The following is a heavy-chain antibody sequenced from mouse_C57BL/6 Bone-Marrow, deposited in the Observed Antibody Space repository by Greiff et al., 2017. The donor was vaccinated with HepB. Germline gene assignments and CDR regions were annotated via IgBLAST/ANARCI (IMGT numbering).Heavy chain of an antibody. CDR1: GFTFSSYT. Sequence: EVQGVESGGGLVKPGGSLKLSCAASGFTFSSYTMSWVRQTPEKRLEWVATISGGGGNTYYPDSVKGRFTISRDNAKNTRYLQMSSLRSEDTALYYCARHRGPTVVARYFDVWGTGTTVTVSS. D-gene: IGHD1-1*01. J-gene: IGHJ1*03. CDR3: ARHRGPTVVARYFDV. V-gene: IGHV5-9*01. CDR2: ISGGGGNT.